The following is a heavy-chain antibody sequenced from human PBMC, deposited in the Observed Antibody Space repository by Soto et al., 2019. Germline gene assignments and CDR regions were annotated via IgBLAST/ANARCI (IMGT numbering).Heavy chain of an antibody. Sequence: ASVKVSCKASGYTFTGYYMHWVLQAPGQGLEWMGWINPNSGGTNYAQKFQGRVTMTRDTSISTAYMELSRLRSDDTAVYYCARGSNGCSSTSCYTYWFDPWGQGTLVTVSS. J-gene: IGHJ5*02. V-gene: IGHV1-2*02. CDR2: INPNSGGT. CDR1: GYTFTGYY. D-gene: IGHD2-2*02. CDR3: ARGSNGCSSTSCYTYWFDP.